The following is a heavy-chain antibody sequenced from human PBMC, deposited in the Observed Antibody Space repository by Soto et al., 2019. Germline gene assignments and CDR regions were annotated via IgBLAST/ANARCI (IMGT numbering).Heavy chain of an antibody. CDR1: GFPFSSSW. V-gene: IGHV3-74*01. CDR3: ARGYQYYFDY. Sequence: GGSLRLSCAASGFPFSSSWMHWVRQAPGKGLVWVSRINTDGSSTSYADSGKGRFTISRDNAKNTLYLLMNSLRVEDTAVYYCARGYQYYFDYWGQGILVTVSS. D-gene: IGHD1-26*01. CDR2: INTDGSST. J-gene: IGHJ4*02.